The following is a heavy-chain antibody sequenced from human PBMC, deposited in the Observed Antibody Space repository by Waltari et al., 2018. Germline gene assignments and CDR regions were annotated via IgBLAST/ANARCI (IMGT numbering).Heavy chain of an antibody. J-gene: IGHJ2*01. V-gene: IGHV3-23*01. CDR1: GSAFNTYG. D-gene: IGHD2-8*02. CDR3: AKEVLSSGHYWYFDL. Sequence: EVQLLESGGGLVQPGGSLTLSCAASGSAFNTYGMSWVRQAPGKGLEWISGMSPTGLTTYYRDSVKGRFTISRDTYKNMLYLQMNSLSGEDSALYFCAKEVLSSGHYWYFDLWGRGTLVTVSS. CDR2: MSPTGLTT.